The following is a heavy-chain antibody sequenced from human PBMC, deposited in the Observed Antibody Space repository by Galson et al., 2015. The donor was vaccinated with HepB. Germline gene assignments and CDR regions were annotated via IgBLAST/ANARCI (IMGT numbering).Heavy chain of an antibody. CDR3: GRVAGTIYYYGMDV. Sequence: CAISGDSVSSNSAAWNWIRRSPSRSLEWLGRTYYRSKWYSDYAVSVRSRVTINPDTSKNQFSLQLKSVTPEDTAVYYCGRVAGTIYYYGMDVWGQGTTVTVSS. CDR2: TYYRSKWYS. J-gene: IGHJ6*02. V-gene: IGHV6-1*01. CDR1: GDSVSSNSAA. D-gene: IGHD6-19*01.